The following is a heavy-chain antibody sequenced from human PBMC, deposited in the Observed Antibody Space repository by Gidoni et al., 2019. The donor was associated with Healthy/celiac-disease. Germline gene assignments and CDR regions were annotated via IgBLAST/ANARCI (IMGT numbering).Heavy chain of an antibody. CDR2: IKSKTDGGTT. V-gene: IGHV3-15*01. Sequence: EVQLVESGGGLVKPGGSLRLSCAASGFTFSNAWMSWVRQAPGKGLEWVGRIKSKTDGGTTDYAAPVKGRFTISRDDSKNTLYLQMNSLKTEDTAVYYCTTDPREHDILTLIAHDAFDIWGQGTMVTVSS. CDR1: GFTFSNAW. CDR3: TTDPREHDILTLIAHDAFDI. D-gene: IGHD3-9*01. J-gene: IGHJ3*02.